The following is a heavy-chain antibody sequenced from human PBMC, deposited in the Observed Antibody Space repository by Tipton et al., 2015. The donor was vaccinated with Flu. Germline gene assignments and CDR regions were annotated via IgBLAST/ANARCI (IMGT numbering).Heavy chain of an antibody. CDR3: ARVRRVSQPYYFDY. Sequence: LRLSCAASGFTVSSNYMSWVRQAPGKGLEWIGYIYYSGSTYYNPSLKSRVTISVDTSKNQFSLKLSSVTAADTAVYYCARVRRVSQPYYFDYWGQGTLVTVSS. D-gene: IGHD6-13*01. J-gene: IGHJ4*02. V-gene: IGHV4-31*02. CDR2: IYYSGST. CDR1: GFTVSSNY.